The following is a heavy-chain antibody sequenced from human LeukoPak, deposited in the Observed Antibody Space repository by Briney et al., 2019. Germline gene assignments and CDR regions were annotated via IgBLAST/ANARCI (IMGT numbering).Heavy chain of an antibody. V-gene: IGHV1-2*02. D-gene: IGHD6-6*01. J-gene: IGHJ5*02. CDR2: INPNSGGT. Sequence: ASVKVSCKASGYTFTGYYMHWVRQAPGQGLEWMGWINPNSGGTNYAQKFQGTVTMTRDTSISTAYTELSRLRSDDTAVYYCARDQRVGSSSVNWFDPWGQGTLATVSS. CDR3: ARDQRVGSSSVNWFDP. CDR1: GYTFTGYY.